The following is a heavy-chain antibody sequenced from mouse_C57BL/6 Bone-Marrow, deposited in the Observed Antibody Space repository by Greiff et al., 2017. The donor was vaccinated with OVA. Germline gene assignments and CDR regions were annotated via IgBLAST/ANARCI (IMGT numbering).Heavy chain of an antibody. J-gene: IGHJ3*01. CDR2: IYPGGGYT. CDR3: ATGTWVFFAY. V-gene: IGHV1-63*01. D-gene: IGHD4-1*01. Sequence: VQLQQSGAELVRPGTSVTMSCKASGYTFTNYWIGWAKQRPGHGLEWIGDIYPGGGYTNYNEKFKGKATLTADKSSSTASMQFSSLTSEDSAIYYGATGTWVFFAYWGQGTLVTVSA. CDR1: GYTFTNYW.